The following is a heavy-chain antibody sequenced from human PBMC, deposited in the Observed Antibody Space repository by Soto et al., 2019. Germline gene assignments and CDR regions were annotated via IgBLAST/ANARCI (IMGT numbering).Heavy chain of an antibody. CDR1: GFTFSSYA. J-gene: IGHJ4*02. V-gene: IGHV3-23*01. D-gene: IGHD6-19*01. CDR3: AKDFEYSSGWSLNFDY. Sequence: EVQLLESGGGLVQPGGSLRLSCAASGFTFSSYAMSWVRQAPGKGLEWVSAISGSGGSTYYADSVKGRFTISRDNSKNTLYLQMNSLRAEDTAVYYCAKDFEYSSGWSLNFDYWGQGTLVTVSS. CDR2: ISGSGGST.